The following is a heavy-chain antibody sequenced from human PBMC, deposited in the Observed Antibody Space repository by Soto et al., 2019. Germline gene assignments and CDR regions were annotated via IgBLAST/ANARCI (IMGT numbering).Heavy chain of an antibody. CDR3: ARVDRSSSSDWFAP. Sequence: SETLSLTCTVSGGSISSYYWSWIRQPPGKGLEWIGYIYYSGSTNYNPSLKSRVTISVDTSKNQFSLKLSSVTAADTAVYYCARVDRSSSSDWFAPWGQGTLVTVSS. J-gene: IGHJ5*02. CDR1: GGSISSYY. D-gene: IGHD6-6*01. CDR2: IYYSGST. V-gene: IGHV4-59*01.